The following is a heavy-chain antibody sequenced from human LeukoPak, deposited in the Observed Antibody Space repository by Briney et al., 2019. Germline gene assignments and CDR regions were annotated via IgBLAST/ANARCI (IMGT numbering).Heavy chain of an antibody. Sequence: GGSLRLSCAASGFTFSNAWMSWVRQAPGKGLEWVGRIKSKTDGGTTDYAAPVKGRFTISRDDSKNTLYLQMNTLKTEDTAVYYCTTGITMVRGVIHLIDYWGQGTLVTVSS. J-gene: IGHJ4*02. CDR1: GFTFSNAW. CDR3: TTGITMVRGVIHLIDY. V-gene: IGHV3-15*01. D-gene: IGHD3-10*01. CDR2: IKSKTDGGTT.